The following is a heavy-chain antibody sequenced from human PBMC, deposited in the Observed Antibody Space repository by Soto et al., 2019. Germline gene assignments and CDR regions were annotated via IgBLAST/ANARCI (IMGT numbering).Heavy chain of an antibody. Sequence: QVQLVESGGGVVQPGRSLRLSCAGSGFSFHTNSIHWVRQAPGKGLEWVAVISYDETTKFNADSVKGRFTISRDNSENSVYLQMNFPRPDDTAVYYCAREWEYYSSSGLWYFDLWGRGALVTVSS. CDR2: ISYDETTK. D-gene: IGHD6-6*01. V-gene: IGHV3-30*04. J-gene: IGHJ2*01. CDR3: AREWEYYSSSGLWYFDL. CDR1: GFSFHTNS.